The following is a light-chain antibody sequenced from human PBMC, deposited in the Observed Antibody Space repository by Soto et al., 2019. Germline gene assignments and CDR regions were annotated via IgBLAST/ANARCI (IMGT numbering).Light chain of an antibody. Sequence: DIQMTQSPSTLSASIGDRVTITFRASQTIKNCLAWYQPKPGKAPNLLIYHASNLETGVPSMFIVSAFWTEFSLSISILQPDDFATYFCQRYNRYPWTLGHGNKVEIK. CDR1: QTIKNC. J-gene: IGKJ1*01. V-gene: IGKV1-5*01. CDR3: QRYNRYPWT. CDR2: HAS.